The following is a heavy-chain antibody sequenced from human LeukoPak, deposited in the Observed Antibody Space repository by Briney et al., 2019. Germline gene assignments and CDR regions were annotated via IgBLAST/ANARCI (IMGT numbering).Heavy chain of an antibody. Sequence: GASVKVSCKASGGTFSSYAISWVRQAPGQGLEWMGWMNPNSGNTGYAQKFQGRVTMTRNTSISTAYMELSSLRSEDTAVYYCARMNSVLGAFDIWGQGTMVTVSS. V-gene: IGHV1-8*02. CDR3: ARMNSVLGAFDI. CDR2: MNPNSGNT. D-gene: IGHD2-21*01. J-gene: IGHJ3*02. CDR1: GGTFSSYA.